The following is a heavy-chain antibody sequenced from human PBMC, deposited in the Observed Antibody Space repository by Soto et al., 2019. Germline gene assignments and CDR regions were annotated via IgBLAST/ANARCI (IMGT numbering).Heavy chain of an antibody. D-gene: IGHD4-17*01. J-gene: IGHJ6*02. V-gene: IGHV4-59*01. CDR2: IYYSGST. Sequence: SETLSLTCTVSGGSISSYCWSWIRQPPGKGLEWIGYIYYSGSTNYNPSLKSRVTISVDTSKNQFSLKLSSVTAADTAVYYCARITYGDYYYYYYGMDVWGQGTTVTV. CDR1: GGSISSYC. CDR3: ARITYGDYYYYYYGMDV.